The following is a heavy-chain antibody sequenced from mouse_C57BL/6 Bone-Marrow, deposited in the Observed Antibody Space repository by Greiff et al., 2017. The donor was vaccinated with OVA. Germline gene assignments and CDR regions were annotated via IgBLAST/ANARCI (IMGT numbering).Heavy chain of an antibody. Sequence: VQLQQSGPELVKPGASVKISCEASGYTFTDYYMNWVQQSHGKSLEWIGDINPNNGGTSYNQKFKGKATLTVDKSSSTAYMELRSLTSEDSAVYYCARFAYWGQGTLVTVSA. J-gene: IGHJ3*01. CDR2: INPNNGGT. CDR3: ARFAY. CDR1: GYTFTDYY. V-gene: IGHV1-26*01.